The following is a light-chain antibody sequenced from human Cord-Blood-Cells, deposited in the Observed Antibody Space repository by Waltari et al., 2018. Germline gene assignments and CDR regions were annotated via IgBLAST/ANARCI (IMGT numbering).Light chain of an antibody. CDR3: CSYAGSYPVV. CDR1: SSDVGGYNY. J-gene: IGLJ2*01. Sequence: QSALTQPRSVSGSPGQSVTISCTGTSSDVGGYNYVSWYQQHPGKAPKRMIYDVSKRPSGVPDRFPGSKPGNTASLTLSGLQAEDEADYYCCSYAGSYPVVFGGGTKLTVL. V-gene: IGLV2-11*01. CDR2: DVS.